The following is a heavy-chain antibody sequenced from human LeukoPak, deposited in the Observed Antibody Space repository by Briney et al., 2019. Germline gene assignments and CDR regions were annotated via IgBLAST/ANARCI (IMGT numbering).Heavy chain of an antibody. J-gene: IGHJ4*02. CDR3: AKDTRSRGSSGWYYGYFDY. D-gene: IGHD6-19*01. V-gene: IGHV3-30*02. CDR1: GFTFSSYG. CDR2: IRYDGSNK. Sequence: PGGSPRLSCAASGFTFSSYGMHWVRQAPGKGLEWVAFIRYDGSNKYYADSVKGRFTISRDNSKNTLYLQMNSLRAEDTAVYYCAKDTRSRGSSGWYYGYFDYWGQGTLVTVSS.